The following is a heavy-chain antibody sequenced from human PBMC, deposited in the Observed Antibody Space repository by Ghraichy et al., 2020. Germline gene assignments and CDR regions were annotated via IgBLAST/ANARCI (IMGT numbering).Heavy chain of an antibody. CDR2: INHSGST. CDR3: ARALLRPHSSIAPGPYFDL. CDR1: GGSFSGYY. D-gene: IGHD6-6*01. Sequence: SETLSLTCAVYGGSFSGYYWSWIRQPPGKGLEWIGEINHSGSTNYNPSLKSRVTISVDTSKNQFSLKLSSVTAADTAVYYCARALLRPHSSIAPGPYFDLWGRGTLVTVSS. J-gene: IGHJ2*01. V-gene: IGHV4-34*01.